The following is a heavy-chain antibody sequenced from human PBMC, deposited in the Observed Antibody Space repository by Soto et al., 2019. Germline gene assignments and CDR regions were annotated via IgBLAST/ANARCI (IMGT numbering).Heavy chain of an antibody. CDR3: ARTRLGYCSSTSCSNYYYYYYMDV. CDR2: INTNTGNP. CDR1: GYTLTSYA. Sequence: ASVKVSCKASGYTLTSYAMNWVRQAPGQGLEWMGWINTNTGNPTYAQGFTGRLVFSLDTSVSTAYLQICSLKAEDTAVYYCARTRLGYCSSTSCSNYYYYYYMDVWGKGTTVTVSS. D-gene: IGHD2-2*01. J-gene: IGHJ6*03. V-gene: IGHV7-4-1*01.